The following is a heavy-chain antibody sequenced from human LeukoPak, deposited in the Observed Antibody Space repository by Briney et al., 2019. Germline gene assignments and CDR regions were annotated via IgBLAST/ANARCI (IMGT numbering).Heavy chain of an antibody. CDR1: GYTFTGYY. J-gene: IGHJ5*02. CDR2: INPNSGGT. V-gene: IGHV1-2*02. Sequence: ASVKVSCKASGYTFTGYYVHWVRQAPGQGLEWMGWINPNSGGTNYAQKFQGRVTMTRDTSISTAYMELSRLRSDDTAVYYCAREGKGVIVGATANWFDPWGQGTLVTVSS. D-gene: IGHD1-26*01. CDR3: AREGKGVIVGATANWFDP.